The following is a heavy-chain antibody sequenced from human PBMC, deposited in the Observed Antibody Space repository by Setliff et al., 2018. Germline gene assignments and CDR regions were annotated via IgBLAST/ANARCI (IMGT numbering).Heavy chain of an antibody. CDR2: ISAYSGNT. D-gene: IGHD2-8*01. J-gene: IGHJ4*02. Sequence: ASVKVSCKASGYTFKNSAISWVRQAPGQGLEWMGWISAYSGNTYYAPQFQDRFIMTTAYMELRSLGSDDTAVYYCSRLVRFCTRTSCQRLSGGEFWGQGTLVTVSS. V-gene: IGHV1-18*01. CDR3: SRLVRFCTRTSCQRLSGGEF. CDR1: GYTFKNSA.